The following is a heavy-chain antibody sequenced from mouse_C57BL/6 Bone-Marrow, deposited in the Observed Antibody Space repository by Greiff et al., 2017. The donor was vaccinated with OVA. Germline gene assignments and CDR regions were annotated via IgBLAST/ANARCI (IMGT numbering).Heavy chain of an antibody. D-gene: IGHD1-1*01. CDR2: IYPGSGNT. J-gene: IGHJ1*03. Sequence: QVQLQQSGAELVRPGASVKLSCKASGYTFTDYYINWVKQRPGQGLEWIARIYPGSGNTYYNEKFKGKATLTAEKSSSTAYMQLSSLTSEDSAVYFCARGIYENWYFDVWGTGTTVTVSS. V-gene: IGHV1-76*01. CDR3: ARGIYENWYFDV. CDR1: GYTFTDYY.